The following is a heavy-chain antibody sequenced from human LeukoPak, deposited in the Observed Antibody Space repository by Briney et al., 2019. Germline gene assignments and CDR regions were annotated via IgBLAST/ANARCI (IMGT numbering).Heavy chain of an antibody. V-gene: IGHV4-34*01. Sequence: SETLSLTCAVYGGSFSGYYWSWIRQPPGKGLEWIGEINHSGSTNYNPPLKSRVTLSVDTAKNQFSLKLSSVTAADTAVYYCARVDVSGWYFFDYWGQGTLVTVSS. CDR3: ARVDVSGWYFFDY. J-gene: IGHJ4*02. CDR2: INHSGST. D-gene: IGHD6-19*01. CDR1: GGSFSGYY.